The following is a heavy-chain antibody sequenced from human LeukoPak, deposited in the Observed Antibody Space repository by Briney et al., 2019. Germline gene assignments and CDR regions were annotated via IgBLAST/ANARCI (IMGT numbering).Heavy chain of an antibody. D-gene: IGHD3-10*01. CDR3: ARALITMVRGVIIKFGY. V-gene: IGHV1-2*02. CDR1: GYTFTSYG. J-gene: IGHJ4*02. CDR2: INPSSGGT. Sequence: ASVKVSCKASGYTFTSYGISWVRQAPGQGLEWMGWINPSSGGTNYAQKFQGRVTMTGDTSISTAYMELSRLRSDDTAVYYCARALITMVRGVIIKFGYWGQGTLVTVSA.